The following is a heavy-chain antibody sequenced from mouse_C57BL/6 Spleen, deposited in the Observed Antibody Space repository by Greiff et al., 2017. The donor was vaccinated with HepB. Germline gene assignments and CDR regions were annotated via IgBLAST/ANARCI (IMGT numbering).Heavy chain of an antibody. CDR1: GFTFTDYY. Sequence: EVQVVESGGGLVQPGGSLSLSCAASGFTFTDYYMSWVRQPPGKALEWLGFIRNKANGYTTEYSASVKGRFTISRDNSQSILYLQMNALRAEDSATYYCARSDGYYDYFDYWGQGTTLTVSS. CDR2: IRNKANGYTT. CDR3: ARSDGYYDYFDY. V-gene: IGHV7-3*01. J-gene: IGHJ2*01. D-gene: IGHD2-3*01.